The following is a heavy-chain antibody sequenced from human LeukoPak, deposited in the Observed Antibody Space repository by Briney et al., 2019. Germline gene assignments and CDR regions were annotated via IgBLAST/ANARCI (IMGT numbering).Heavy chain of an antibody. CDR2: ISGSGGST. CDR1: GFTLSSYA. CDR3: ASSGYGGDY. V-gene: IGHV3-23*01. D-gene: IGHD5-12*01. J-gene: IGHJ4*02. Sequence: PGGSLRLSCAASGFTLSSYAMSWVRQAPGKGREWVSAISGSGGSTYYADSVKGRFTISRDNSKNTLYLQMNSLRAEDTAVYYCASSGYGGDYWGQGTLVTVSS.